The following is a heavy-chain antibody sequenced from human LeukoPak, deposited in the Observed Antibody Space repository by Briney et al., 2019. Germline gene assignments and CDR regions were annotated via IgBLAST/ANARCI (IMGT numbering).Heavy chain of an antibody. Sequence: GGSLRLSCAASGFTFSSYAMSWVRQAPGKGLEWVSAISGIGGSTYYADSVKGRCTISRDNSKNTLYLQMHSLRAEDTAVYYCAKDPHSSSWYRLAFDIWGQGTMVTVSS. CDR3: AKDPHSSSWYRLAFDI. D-gene: IGHD6-13*01. V-gene: IGHV3-23*01. CDR2: ISGIGGST. CDR1: GFTFSSYA. J-gene: IGHJ3*02.